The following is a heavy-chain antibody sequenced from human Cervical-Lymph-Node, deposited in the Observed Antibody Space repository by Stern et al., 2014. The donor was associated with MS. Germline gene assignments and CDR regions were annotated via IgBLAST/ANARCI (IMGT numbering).Heavy chain of an antibody. CDR2: IHTDSGDT. CDR1: GDMFTAYQ. V-gene: IGHV1-2*02. CDR3: AMSGRRGTYLLDS. J-gene: IGHJ4*02. Sequence: QVQLMQSGAEVKKPGASVKISCEASGDMFTAYQKHWGRQAPGQGLEWMGWIHTDSGDTNYGKKSQGRATMTRATSISPAYMELSRLRSADTAVYYCAMSGRRGTYLLDSWGQGTLVTVSS. D-gene: IGHD1-26*01.